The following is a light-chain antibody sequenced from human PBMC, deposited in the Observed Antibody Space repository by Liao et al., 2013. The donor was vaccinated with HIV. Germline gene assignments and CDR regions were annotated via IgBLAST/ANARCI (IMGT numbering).Light chain of an antibody. CDR2: QNY. V-gene: IGLV3-1*01. CDR3: QAWDGSTARV. CDR1: DLGNKF. J-gene: IGLJ3*02. Sequence: SYDLTQPPSLSASPGQPASISCSGDDLGNKFAYWYQQRPGQSPVLVIYQNYKRPSGIPERFSGSNSGNTATLTISGTQAIDEADYYCQAWDGSTARVFGGGTKLTVL.